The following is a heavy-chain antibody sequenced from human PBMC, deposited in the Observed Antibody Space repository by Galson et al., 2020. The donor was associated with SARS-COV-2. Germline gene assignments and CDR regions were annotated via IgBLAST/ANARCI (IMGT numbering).Heavy chain of an antibody. J-gene: IGHJ4*02. CDR3: AKVASDYVWGSYRYPVLDY. CDR2: ISYDGSNK. V-gene: IGHV3-30*18. Sequence: GGSLRLSCAASGFTFSSYGMHWVRQAPGKGLEWVAVISYDGSNKYYADSVKGRFTISRDNSKNTLYLQMNSLRAEDTAVYYCAKVASDYVWGSYRYPVLDYWGQGTLVTVSS. CDR1: GFTFSSYG. D-gene: IGHD3-16*02.